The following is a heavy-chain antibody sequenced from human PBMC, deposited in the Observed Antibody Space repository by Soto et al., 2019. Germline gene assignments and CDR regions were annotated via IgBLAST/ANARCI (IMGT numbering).Heavy chain of an antibody. CDR3: ARVLVVVPRGGDYYYMDV. V-gene: IGHV3-21*01. CDR2: ISSSSSYI. CDR1: GFSFSSYS. Sequence: GGSLRLSCAASGFSFSSYSMNWVRQASGKGLEWVSSISSSSSYIYYADSVKGRFTISRDNAKNSLYLQMNSLRAEDTAVYYCARVLVVVPRGGDYYYMDVWGKGTTVIVSS. J-gene: IGHJ6*03. D-gene: IGHD2-2*01.